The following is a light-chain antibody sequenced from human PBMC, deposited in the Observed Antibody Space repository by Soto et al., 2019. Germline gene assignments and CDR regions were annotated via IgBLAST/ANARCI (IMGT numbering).Light chain of an antibody. CDR2: KAS. CDR1: QSISSW. Sequence: DIQMTQSPSTLSASVGDRVTITCRASQSISSWLAWYQQKPGKAPKLLIYKASSLEGGIPLRFSGSGSETEFTLTISSLQPEDFATYYCQQYNSYQYTFGQGTKVDIK. J-gene: IGKJ2*01. V-gene: IGKV1-5*03. CDR3: QQYNSYQYT.